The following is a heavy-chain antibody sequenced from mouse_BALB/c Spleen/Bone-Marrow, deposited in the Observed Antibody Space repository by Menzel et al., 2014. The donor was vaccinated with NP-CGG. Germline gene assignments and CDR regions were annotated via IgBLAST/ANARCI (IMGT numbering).Heavy chain of an antibody. CDR1: GYSITSGYY. D-gene: IGHD2-1*01. CDR3: AAYGNYFY. Sequence: EVQVVESGPGLVKPSQSLSLTCSVTGYSITSGYYWNWIRQFPGNKLEWMGYISYDGSNNYNPSLKNRISITRDTSKNQFFLKLNSVTTEDTATYYCAAYGNYFYWGQGTSVTVSS. V-gene: IGHV3-6*02. CDR2: ISYDGSN. J-gene: IGHJ4*01.